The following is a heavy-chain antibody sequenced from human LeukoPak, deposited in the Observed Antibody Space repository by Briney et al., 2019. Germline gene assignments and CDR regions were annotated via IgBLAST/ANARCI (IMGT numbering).Heavy chain of an antibody. D-gene: IGHD1-26*01. CDR3: AGLGGSYFDV. Sequence: SETLSLTCTVSGGSISSSSYYWGWIRQPPGKGLEWIGSIYYSGSTYYNPSLKSRVTISVDTSKNQFSLKLSSVTAADTAVYYCAGLGGSYFDVWGQGTLVTVSS. V-gene: IGHV4-39*01. CDR2: IYYSGST. J-gene: IGHJ4*02. CDR1: GGSISSSSYY.